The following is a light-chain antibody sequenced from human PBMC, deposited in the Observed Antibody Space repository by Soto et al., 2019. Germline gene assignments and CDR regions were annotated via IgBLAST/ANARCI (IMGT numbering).Light chain of an antibody. CDR2: DES. V-gene: IGKV3-11*01. CDR3: QQRSNWPRT. Sequence: IVLTQSPGTLSLSPGERASLYCMANQTITRRYLVWYQQKPGQAPRLLIYDESNRATGIPARCSGSGSGTDFTLTMSSLEPEDFAVYYCQQRSNWPRTFGQGTRLEI. J-gene: IGKJ5*01. CDR1: QTITRRY.